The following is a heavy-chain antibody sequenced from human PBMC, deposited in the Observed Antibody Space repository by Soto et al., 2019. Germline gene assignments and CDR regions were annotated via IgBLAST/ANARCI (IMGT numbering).Heavy chain of an antibody. D-gene: IGHD2-15*01. CDR2: IYYSGST. CDR3: ARYGSGECNRGSCYSPFDY. Sequence: QVQLQESGPGLVKPSQTLSLTCTVSGRSISSVNYYWSWIRQPPGKGLEWIGYIYYSGSTYYNPSLRSRVTISGDTSKNQFSLKLSSVTAADTAVYYCARYGSGECNRGSCYSPFDYWGQGTLVTVSS. V-gene: IGHV4-30-4*01. J-gene: IGHJ4*02. CDR1: GRSISSVNYY.